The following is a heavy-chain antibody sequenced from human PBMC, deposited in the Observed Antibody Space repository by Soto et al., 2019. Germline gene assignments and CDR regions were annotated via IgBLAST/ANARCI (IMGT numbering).Heavy chain of an antibody. Sequence: PSEPLSLTCTVSGVSISGTSYYWGWIRQTPAKGLEWIGTIYYSGETFYNPSLKSRVTISIDTSRNHFSLNLTSVTAADTAIYYCARHGSGWGQGALVTVSS. V-gene: IGHV4-39*01. CDR3: ARHGSG. CDR2: IYYSGET. CDR1: GVSISGTSYY. J-gene: IGHJ1*01. D-gene: IGHD3-10*01.